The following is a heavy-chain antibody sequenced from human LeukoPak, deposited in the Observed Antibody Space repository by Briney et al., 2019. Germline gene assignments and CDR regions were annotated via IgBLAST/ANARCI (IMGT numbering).Heavy chain of an antibody. Sequence: PSQTLSLTCTVSGGSIRGYNWSSIRQPPGKGLEWIGYFDYNEITNYSHSLRGRVTRSLDVPKIHYSLEMNWLTAGGTSMFYSGRLDRPPGRTNNAFDDWGQGTMVTGSS. J-gene: IGHJ3*01. CDR3: GRLDRPPGRTNNAFDD. V-gene: IGHV4-59*08. CDR2: FDYNEIT. CDR1: GGSIRGYN. D-gene: IGHD1-1*01.